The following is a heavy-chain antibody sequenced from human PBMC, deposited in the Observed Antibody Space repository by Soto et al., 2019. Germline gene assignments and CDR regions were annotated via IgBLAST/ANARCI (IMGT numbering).Heavy chain of an antibody. CDR3: ARLASRSSWYSDGWSDP. D-gene: IGHD6-13*01. V-gene: IGHV6-1*01. Sequence: PSQTLSLTCAISGDSVSSNSAAWNWIRQSPSRGLEWLGRTYYRSKWYNDYAVSVKSRITINPDTSKNQFSLQLNSVTPEDTAVYYCARLASRSSWYSDGWSDPWGQGTLVTVSS. CDR1: GDSVSSNSAA. J-gene: IGHJ5*02. CDR2: TYYRSKWYN.